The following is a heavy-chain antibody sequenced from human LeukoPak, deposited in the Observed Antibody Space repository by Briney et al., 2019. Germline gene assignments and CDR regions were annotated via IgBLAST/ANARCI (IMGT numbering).Heavy chain of an antibody. D-gene: IGHD3-9*01. J-gene: IGHJ4*02. Sequence: EASVKVSCKASGGTFSSYAISWVRQAPGQGLEWMGGIIPIFGTANYAQKFQGRVTITADESTSTAYMELSSLRSEDTAVYYCARVTGMRYFDSWGPGTLVTVSS. CDR2: IIPIFGTA. V-gene: IGHV1-69*13. CDR3: ARVTGMRYFDS. CDR1: GGTFSSYA.